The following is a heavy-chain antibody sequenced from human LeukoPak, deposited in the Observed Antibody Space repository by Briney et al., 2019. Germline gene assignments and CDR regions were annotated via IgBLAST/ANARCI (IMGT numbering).Heavy chain of an antibody. Sequence: GGSLRLSCAASGFIFSSYAMHWVRQAPAKGREGLAVISYDGGNKYDADSVKGRFTISRDNSKNTLYLQMNSLRAEDTAVYYCARDSYYYASGPTFDYWGQGTLVTVSS. CDR1: GFIFSSYA. J-gene: IGHJ4*02. CDR2: ISYDGGNK. D-gene: IGHD3-10*01. V-gene: IGHV3-30*04. CDR3: ARDSYYYASGPTFDY.